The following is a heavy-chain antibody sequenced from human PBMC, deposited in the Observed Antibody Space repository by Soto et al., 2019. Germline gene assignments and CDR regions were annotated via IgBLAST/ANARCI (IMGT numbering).Heavy chain of an antibody. CDR1: GFTFSSYG. D-gene: IGHD3-10*01. CDR2: ISYDGSTK. CDR3: AKSRGSGNNGMDV. V-gene: IGHV3-30*18. Sequence: QVQLVESGGGVVQPGRSLRLFWAASGFTFSSYGMHWVRQAPGKGLEWVAVISYDGSTKYYADSVKGRFTISRDNSKNTLYLQMNSLRAEDTAVYYCAKSRGSGNNGMDVWGQGTTVTVSS. J-gene: IGHJ6*02.